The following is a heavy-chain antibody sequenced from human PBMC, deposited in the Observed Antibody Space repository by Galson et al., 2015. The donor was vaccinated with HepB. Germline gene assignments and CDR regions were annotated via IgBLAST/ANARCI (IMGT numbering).Heavy chain of an antibody. D-gene: IGHD3-22*01. J-gene: IGHJ3*02. V-gene: IGHV3-30-3*01. CDR3: AREYYYDSSGYYWPNGAFDI. Sequence: SLRLSCAASGFTFSSYAMHWVRQAPGKGLEWVAVISYDGSNKYYADSVKGRFTISRDNSKNTLYLQMNSLRAEDTAVYYCAREYYYDSSGYYWPNGAFDIWGQGTMATVSS. CDR2: ISYDGSNK. CDR1: GFTFSSYA.